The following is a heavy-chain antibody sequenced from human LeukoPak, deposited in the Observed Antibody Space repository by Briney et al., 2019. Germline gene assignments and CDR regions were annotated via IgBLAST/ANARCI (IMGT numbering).Heavy chain of an antibody. D-gene: IGHD2-21*01. CDR2: ISSSSSYI. V-gene: IGHV3-21*01. J-gene: IGHJ4*02. CDR1: GFSFSSYT. CDR3: ARHSGNSFDY. Sequence: GSLRLSCAASGFSFSSYTMNWVRQAPGKGLEWVSIISSSSSYIYYADSVKGRFTISRDNAKNALYLQMNSLRVEDTAVYYCARHSGNSFDYWGQGTLVTVSS.